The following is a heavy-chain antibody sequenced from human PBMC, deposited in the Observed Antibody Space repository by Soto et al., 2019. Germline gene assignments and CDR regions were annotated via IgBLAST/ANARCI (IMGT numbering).Heavy chain of an antibody. J-gene: IGHJ5*02. V-gene: IGHV4-34*01. D-gene: IGHD2-15*01. CDR1: GGSLSGFC. Sequence: PSETLSLTCGVYGGSLSGFCWSWIRQSPGKGLEWIGEIYESGIISYNPSLKSRVTISEDTSKNQFSLKLTSVTAADTAIYYCARRDRGGSRPTNPWGQGTLVTVSS. CDR2: IYESGII. CDR3: ARRDRGGSRPTNP.